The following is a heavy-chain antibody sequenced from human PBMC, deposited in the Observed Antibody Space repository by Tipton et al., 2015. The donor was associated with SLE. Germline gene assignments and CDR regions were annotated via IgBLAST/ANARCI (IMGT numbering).Heavy chain of an antibody. CDR3: ARGLPRVAAAGTAYYFDY. CDR2: IYYSGST. Sequence: TLSLTCTVSGGSISSYYWSWIRQPPGKGLEWIGYIYYSGSTNYNPSLKSRVTISVDTSKNQFSLKLSSVTAADTAVYYCARGLPRVAAAGTAYYFDYWGQGTQVTVSS. V-gene: IGHV4-59*12. D-gene: IGHD6-13*01. J-gene: IGHJ4*02. CDR1: GGSISSYY.